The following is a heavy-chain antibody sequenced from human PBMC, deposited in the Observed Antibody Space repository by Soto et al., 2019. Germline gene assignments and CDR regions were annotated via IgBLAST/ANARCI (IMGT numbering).Heavy chain of an antibody. CDR3: ARESNHYQDFFQN. Sequence: ASVKVSCKTSGYPFPSFEVHWIRQAPGQRPEWMGGISNAGSGNTKYSQKFQDRLTITGDKRATTVYMALSSLTSEDTATYYYARESNHYQDFFQNWGQGTQVTVSS. V-gene: IGHV1-3*01. D-gene: IGHD2-2*01. CDR1: GYPFPSFE. J-gene: IGHJ4*02. CDR2: ISNAGSGNT.